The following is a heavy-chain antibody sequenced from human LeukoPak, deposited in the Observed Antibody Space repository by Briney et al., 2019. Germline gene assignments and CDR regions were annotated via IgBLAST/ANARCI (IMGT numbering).Heavy chain of an antibody. D-gene: IGHD3-10*01. J-gene: IGHJ4*02. CDR3: ARDPYGSGSYYGYYFDY. Sequence: SETLSLTCAVYGGSFSAYYWTWIRQPPGKGLEWIGKITYSGGTNYNPSLKSRVTISVDASKNQFALKLSSVTAADTAVYYCARDPYGSGSYYGYYFDYWGQGTLVTVSS. CDR1: GGSFSAYY. V-gene: IGHV4-34*01. CDR2: ITYSGGT.